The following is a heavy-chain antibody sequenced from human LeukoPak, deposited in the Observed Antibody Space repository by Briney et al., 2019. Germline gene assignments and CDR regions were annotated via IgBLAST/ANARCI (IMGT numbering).Heavy chain of an antibody. J-gene: IGHJ5*02. CDR3: ARDPYCSSTSCSLP. CDR1: GGTFSSYA. CDR2: ISAYNGNT. D-gene: IGHD2-2*01. V-gene: IGHV1-18*01. Sequence: ASVKVSCKASGGTFSSYAISWVRQAPGQGLEWMGWISAYNGNTNYAQKLQGRVTMTTDTSTSTAYMELRSLRSDDTAVCYCARDPYCSSTSCSLPWGQGTLVTVSS.